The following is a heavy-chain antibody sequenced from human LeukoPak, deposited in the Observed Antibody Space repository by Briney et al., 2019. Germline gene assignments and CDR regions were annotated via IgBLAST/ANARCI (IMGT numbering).Heavy chain of an antibody. Sequence: ASVKVSSKASGYTFINYDISWVRQAPGQGLEWMGWISAYNGNTNYAQKLQGRVTMTTGTSTNTAYMELRSLRSDDTAVYYCARSVAVAEDYWGQGTLVTVSS. D-gene: IGHD6-19*01. CDR3: ARSVAVAEDY. CDR1: GYTFINYD. J-gene: IGHJ4*02. V-gene: IGHV1-18*01. CDR2: ISAYNGNT.